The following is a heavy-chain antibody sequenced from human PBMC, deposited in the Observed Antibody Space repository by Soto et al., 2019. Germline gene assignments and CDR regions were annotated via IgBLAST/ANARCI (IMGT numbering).Heavy chain of an antibody. Sequence: ASVKVSCKASGYTFTSYYMHWVRQAPGQGLEWMGIINPSGGSTSYAQKFQGRVTMTRDTSTSTVYMELSSLRSEDTAVYYCARASDSSGYYYVGRAFDIWGQGTMVTVSS. CDR1: GYTFTSYY. V-gene: IGHV1-46*01. J-gene: IGHJ3*02. D-gene: IGHD3-22*01. CDR2: INPSGGST. CDR3: ARASDSSGYYYVGRAFDI.